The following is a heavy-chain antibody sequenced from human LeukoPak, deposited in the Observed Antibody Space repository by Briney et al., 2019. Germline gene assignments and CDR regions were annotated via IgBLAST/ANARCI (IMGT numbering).Heavy chain of an antibody. CDR3: AKAARPYDSSGYYQD. CDR1: GFTFSSYG. J-gene: IGHJ4*02. V-gene: IGHV3-30*02. D-gene: IGHD3-22*01. Sequence: GGSLRLSCAASGFTFSSYGMHWVRQAPGKGLEWVAFIRYDGSNKYYADSVKGRFTISRDNSKNTLYLQMNSLRAEDTAVYYCAKAARPYDSSGYYQDWGQGTLVTVSS. CDR2: IRYDGSNK.